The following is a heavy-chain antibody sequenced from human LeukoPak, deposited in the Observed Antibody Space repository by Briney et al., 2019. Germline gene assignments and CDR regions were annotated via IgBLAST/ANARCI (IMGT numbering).Heavy chain of an antibody. CDR2: IYFSGST. Sequence: PSETLSLTCTVSGGSVSSDSFHCSWIRQPPGTGLDWIGYIYFSGSTNYNPSLKSRATISVDTSKNQFSLKLSSVTAADTAVYHCARAAGGNSHFDYWGQGTLVTVSS. CDR3: ARAAGGNSHFDY. V-gene: IGHV4-61*01. D-gene: IGHD4-23*01. J-gene: IGHJ4*02. CDR1: GGSVSSDSFH.